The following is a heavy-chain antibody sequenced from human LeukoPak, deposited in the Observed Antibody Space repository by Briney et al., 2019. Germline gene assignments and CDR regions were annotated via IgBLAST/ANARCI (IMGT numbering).Heavy chain of an antibody. Sequence: HPGRSLRLSCAASGFTFSTYGMHWVRQAPGKGLEWVGGISFDGSNKYYADYVKGRFTVSRDNSKNTLNLQLNSLRAEDTAVYYCAKDAIGQYRPYYFDCWGQGTLVTVSS. V-gene: IGHV3-30*18. CDR3: AKDAIGQYRPYYFDC. CDR2: ISFDGSNK. CDR1: GFTFSTYG. J-gene: IGHJ4*02. D-gene: IGHD3-16*02.